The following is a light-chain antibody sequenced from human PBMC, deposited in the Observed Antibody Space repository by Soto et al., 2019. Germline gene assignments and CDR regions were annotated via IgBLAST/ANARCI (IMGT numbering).Light chain of an antibody. Sequence: QSALTQPRSVSGSPGQSVSISCPRTSSDVGGYNYVSWYQQHPGKTPKLMIYVVSKRPSGVPDRFSGSTSGNTASLTISGLQAEDEADYYCCSYAGSYTSSVYGTGTKVTVL. CDR1: SSDVGGYNY. J-gene: IGLJ1*01. CDR3: CSYAGSYTSSV. CDR2: VVS. V-gene: IGLV2-11*01.